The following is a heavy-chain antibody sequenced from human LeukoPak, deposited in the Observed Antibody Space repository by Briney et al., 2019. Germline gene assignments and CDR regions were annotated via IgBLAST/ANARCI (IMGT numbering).Heavy chain of an antibody. CDR2: IIPIFGTA. CDR1: GGTFISYA. J-gene: IGHJ4*02. Sequence: SVKVSCKASGGTFISYAISWVRQAPGQGLEWMGGIIPIFGTANYAQKFQGRVTITADESTSTAYMELSSLRSEDTAVYYCARDPNYYDSSGYLPYYFDYWGQGIPVTVSS. V-gene: IGHV1-69*13. D-gene: IGHD3-22*01. CDR3: ARDPNYYDSSGYLPYYFDY.